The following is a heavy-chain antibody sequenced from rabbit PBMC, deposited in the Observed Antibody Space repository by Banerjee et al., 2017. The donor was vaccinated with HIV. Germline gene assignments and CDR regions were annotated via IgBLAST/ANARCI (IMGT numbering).Heavy chain of an antibody. CDR2: IYAGSSGST. Sequence: QSLEESGGDLVKPGASLTLTCTASGFSFSSSYYMCWVRQAPGKGLEWIACIYAGSSGSTFYASWAKGRFTISKTSSTTVTLQVTSLTAADTATYFCARYFTGYVTSGDALHLWGPGTLVTVS. CDR1: GFSFSSSYY. CDR3: ARYFTGYVTSGDALHL. D-gene: IGHD6-1*01. V-gene: IGHV1S40*01. J-gene: IGHJ6*01.